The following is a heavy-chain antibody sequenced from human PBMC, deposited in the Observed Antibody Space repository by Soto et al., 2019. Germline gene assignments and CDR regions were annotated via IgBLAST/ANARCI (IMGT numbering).Heavy chain of an antibody. J-gene: IGHJ4*02. Sequence: QVQLQESGPGLVKPSGTLSLTCAVSGGSISTHNWWSWVRQPPGKGLEWIGEIYHSGSTNYNPSLKSRVTISVDKSKNQFSLKLSSVTAADPAVYYCATKAAAAQGSFDYWGQGTLVTVSS. CDR1: GGSISTHNW. V-gene: IGHV4-4*02. D-gene: IGHD6-13*01. CDR2: IYHSGST. CDR3: ATKAAAAQGSFDY.